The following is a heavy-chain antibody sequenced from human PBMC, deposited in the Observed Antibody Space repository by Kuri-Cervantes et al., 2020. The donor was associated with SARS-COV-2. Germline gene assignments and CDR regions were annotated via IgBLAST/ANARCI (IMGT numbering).Heavy chain of an antibody. V-gene: IGHV4-38-2*02. D-gene: IGHD2/OR15-2a*01. CDR3: ARGSESPPFDY. Sequence: GSLRLSCTVSGYSISSGYYWSWIRQPPGKGLEWIGEINHSGSTNYNPSLKSRVTISVDTSKNQFSLKLSSVTAADTAVYYCARGSESPPFDYWGQETLVTVSS. J-gene: IGHJ4*02. CDR1: GYSISSGYY. CDR2: INHSGST.